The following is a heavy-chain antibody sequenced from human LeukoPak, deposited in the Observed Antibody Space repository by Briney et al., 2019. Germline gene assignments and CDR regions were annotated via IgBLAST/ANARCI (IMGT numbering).Heavy chain of an antibody. Sequence: GGSLRLSCVASGLAFSSYSMHWVRQAPGKGLEWVGVISYDGSDEYYTDSVKGRFTISRDNAKNSLFLQMNSLRAEDTAVYYCARESYYYDSSGYYYPDYWGQGTLVTVSS. J-gene: IGHJ4*02. CDR1: GLAFSSYS. V-gene: IGHV3-30*04. CDR2: ISYDGSDE. CDR3: ARESYYYDSSGYYYPDY. D-gene: IGHD3-22*01.